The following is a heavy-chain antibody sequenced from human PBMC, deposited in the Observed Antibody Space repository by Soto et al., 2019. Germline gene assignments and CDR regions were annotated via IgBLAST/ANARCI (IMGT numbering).Heavy chain of an antibody. V-gene: IGHV1-69*01. Sequence: QVQLVQSGAEIKKPASSVKVSCKASGGSDVFNNYPVSWVRQAPGQGLEWMGAIITMFNTADYAQRFLGRVTITAAEFTRTVYMELTSLTSDATAVYYCARHSPTAGSGAGWFDTWGQGTLVTVSS. D-gene: IGHD2-8*02. CDR1: GGSDVFNNYP. CDR3: ARHSPTAGSGAGWFDT. CDR2: IITMFNTA. J-gene: IGHJ5*02.